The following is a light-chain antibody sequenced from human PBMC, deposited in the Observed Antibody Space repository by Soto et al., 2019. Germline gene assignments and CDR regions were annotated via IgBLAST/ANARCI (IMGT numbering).Light chain of an antibody. V-gene: IGKV1-33*01. J-gene: IGKJ2*01. CDR1: QDIRKY. CDR2: DAS. CDR3: QQYDHPPYI. Sequence: DIQLTQSPSSLSATVGDRVTITCQASQDIRKYLNWYQQKPGKAPKLLIYDASNRETGVPSRFSGSGSGTDFSLSIDSLQPEDIASYYCQQYDHPPYIFGHGTTLEIK.